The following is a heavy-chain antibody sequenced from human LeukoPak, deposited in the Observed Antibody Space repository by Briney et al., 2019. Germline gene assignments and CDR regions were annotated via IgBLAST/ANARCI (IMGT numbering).Heavy chain of an antibody. CDR3: AKGSSSWPSPFDY. V-gene: IGHV3-43*01. CDR2: INWYGGRT. CDR1: GLNFADYT. J-gene: IGHJ4*02. D-gene: IGHD6-13*01. Sequence: PGGSLRLSCAASGLNFADYTMHWVRQAPGKGVDWVSLINWYGGRTYYADSMKGRFAISRDNSKNSLYLQMNTLRAEDTALYYCAKGSSSWPSPFDYWGQGTLVTVSS.